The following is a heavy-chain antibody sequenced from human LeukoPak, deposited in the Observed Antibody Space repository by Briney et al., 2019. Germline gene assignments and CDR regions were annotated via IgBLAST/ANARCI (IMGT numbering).Heavy chain of an antibody. Sequence: TGGSLRLSCAASGFTFDDYAMHWVRHAPGKGLEWVSGISWNSGSIVYADSVKGRFTISRDNAKNSLYLQMNSLRAEDMALYYCAKGSTSDIVVVPATMALYYYYYMDVWGKGTTVTVSS. J-gene: IGHJ6*03. CDR3: AKGSTSDIVVVPATMALYYYYYMDV. D-gene: IGHD2-2*01. CDR1: GFTFDDYA. V-gene: IGHV3-9*03. CDR2: ISWNSGSI.